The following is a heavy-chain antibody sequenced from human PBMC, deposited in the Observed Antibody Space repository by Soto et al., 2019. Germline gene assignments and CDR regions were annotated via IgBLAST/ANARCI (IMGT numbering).Heavy chain of an antibody. CDR2: ITNSGDNT. D-gene: IGHD3-10*01. CDR1: GFSFSGYA. Sequence: PGGSLRLSCAASGFSFSGYAMHWVRQAPGKRLEYVSAITNSGDNTYYADSVKGRFSISRDNSKNTLYLQMGSLRVEDMAVYYCTRVGLLGEFDIWGRGTLVTVSS. J-gene: IGHJ4*02. CDR3: TRVGLLGEFDI. V-gene: IGHV3-64*02.